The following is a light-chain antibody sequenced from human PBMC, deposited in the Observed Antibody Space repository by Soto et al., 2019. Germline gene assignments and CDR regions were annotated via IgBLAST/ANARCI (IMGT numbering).Light chain of an antibody. CDR3: QHYNSYSEA. J-gene: IGKJ1*01. CDR2: KAS. CDR1: QSISSW. V-gene: IGKV1-5*03. Sequence: DIQMTQSASTLSASLGDGVTITCGASQSISSWLAWYQQKPGKAPKLLIYKASSLESGVPSRFSGSGSGTEFNLTISSLQTDDFATYYCQHYNSYSEAFGQGTKVDIK.